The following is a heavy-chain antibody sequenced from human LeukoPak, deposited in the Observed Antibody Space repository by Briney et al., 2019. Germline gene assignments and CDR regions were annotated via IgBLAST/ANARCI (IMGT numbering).Heavy chain of an antibody. CDR3: AKDIEYSSPSDY. D-gene: IGHD6-6*01. CDR1: GFTFSSYG. J-gene: IGHJ4*02. CDR2: ISYDGSNK. Sequence: PGGSLRLSCAASGFTFSSYGMHWVRQAPGKGLEWVAVISYDGSNKYYADSVKGRFTISRDNSKNTLYLQMDSLRAEDTAVYYCAKDIEYSSPSDYWGQGTLVTVSS. V-gene: IGHV3-30*18.